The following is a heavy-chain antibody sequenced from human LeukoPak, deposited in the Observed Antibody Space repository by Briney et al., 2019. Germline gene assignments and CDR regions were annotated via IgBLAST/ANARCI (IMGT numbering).Heavy chain of an antibody. CDR3: ARQSGYSYDNYFDY. CDR1: GGSISSYY. J-gene: IGHJ4*02. Sequence: SETLSLTCTVSGGSISSYYWSWIRQPAGKGLEWIGRIYASGSTNYNPSLKSRVTMSVDTSKNQFSLKLSSVTAADTAVYYCARQSGYSYDNYFDYWGQGTLVTVSS. V-gene: IGHV4-4*07. D-gene: IGHD5-18*01. CDR2: IYASGST.